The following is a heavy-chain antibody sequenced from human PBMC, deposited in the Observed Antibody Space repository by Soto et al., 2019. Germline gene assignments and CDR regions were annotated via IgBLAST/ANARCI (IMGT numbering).Heavy chain of an antibody. CDR2: ISPYNGNT. CDR1: GYSFTSQR. Sequence: QLVQSGAEVQKSGASVKVSCKASGYSFTSQRINWVRQAPGQGLEWMGSISPYNGNTNYAQGIEGRVTMTADTSTNTAYMELRSLKSDDTAVYYCATANGSYRPLSVWGQGTLVTVSS. D-gene: IGHD1-26*01. J-gene: IGHJ4*02. V-gene: IGHV1-18*01. CDR3: ATANGSYRPLSV.